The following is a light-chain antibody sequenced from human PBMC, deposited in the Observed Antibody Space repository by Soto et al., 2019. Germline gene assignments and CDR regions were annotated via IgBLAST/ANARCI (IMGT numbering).Light chain of an antibody. J-gene: IGKJ4*01. Sequence: EIVLTQSPATLSVSPGDRATLSCRASQSVSSDLAWFQQKPGQAPRFLIYDASTRATGIPARFSGSGSETDFTLTISSLQSEDFAIYYCQQYNNWTLTFGGGTKVEIK. CDR1: QSVSSD. V-gene: IGKV3-15*01. CDR3: QQYNNWTLT. CDR2: DAS.